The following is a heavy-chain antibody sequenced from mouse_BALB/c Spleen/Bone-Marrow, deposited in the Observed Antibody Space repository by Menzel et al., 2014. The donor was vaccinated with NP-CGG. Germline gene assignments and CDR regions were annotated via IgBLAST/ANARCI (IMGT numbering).Heavy chain of an antibody. CDR2: IYPGDGDT. V-gene: IGHV1-80*01. CDR1: GYAFSSYW. D-gene: IGHD1-1*01. Sequence: LVESGAELVRPGSSVKISCKASGYAFSSYWMNWVKQRPGQGLEWIGQIYPGDGDTNYNGKFKGKATLTADKSSSTAYMQLSSLTSEDSAVYFCARRGYYGGSYYFDYWGQGTTLTVSS. J-gene: IGHJ2*01. CDR3: ARRGYYGGSYYFDY.